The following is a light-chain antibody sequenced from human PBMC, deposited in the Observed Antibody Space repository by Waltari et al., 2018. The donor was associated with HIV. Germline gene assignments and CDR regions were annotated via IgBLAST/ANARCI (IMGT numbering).Light chain of an antibody. CDR3: CSYAGTYTYVL. CDR2: EVI. CDR1: SSAVGGYDS. J-gene: IGLJ3*02. Sequence: QSALTPPRSVSGSPGQSVTISCTATSSAVGGYDSVSSYLQHPCKVPKLIIYEVIKRPSGVPNRFSGSKSGNTASLTISGLQTEDEADYFCCSYAGTYTYVLFGGGTKLTVL. V-gene: IGLV2-11*01.